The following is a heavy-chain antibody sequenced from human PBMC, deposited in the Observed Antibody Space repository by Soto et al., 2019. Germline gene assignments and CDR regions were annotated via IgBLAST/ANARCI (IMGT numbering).Heavy chain of an antibody. CDR2: ISYDGSNK. J-gene: IGHJ6*02. Sequence: QVQLVESGGGVVQPGRSLRLSCAASGFTFSSYAMHWVRQAPGKGLEWVTRISYDGSNKYYADSVKGRFTISRDNSENALYLQMSSLRLEDTAVYYCARDEGAAGQWLAPDYYNGMDVWGQGTTVTVSS. CDR1: GFTFSSYA. D-gene: IGHD6-19*01. V-gene: IGHV3-30-3*01. CDR3: ARDEGAAGQWLAPDYYNGMDV.